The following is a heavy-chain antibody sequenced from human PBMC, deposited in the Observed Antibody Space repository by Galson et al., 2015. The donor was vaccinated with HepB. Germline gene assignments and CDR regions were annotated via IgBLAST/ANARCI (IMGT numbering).Heavy chain of an antibody. J-gene: IGHJ2*01. CDR1: GFTFSSYS. Sequence: SLRLSCAASGFTFSSYSMNWVRRAPGKGLEWVSYISSSSSTIYYADSVKGRFTISRDNAKNSLYLQMNSLRDEDTAVYYCARVYCSGGSCYVGWYFDLWGRGTLVTVSS. V-gene: IGHV3-48*02. CDR2: ISSSSSTI. D-gene: IGHD2-15*01. CDR3: ARVYCSGGSCYVGWYFDL.